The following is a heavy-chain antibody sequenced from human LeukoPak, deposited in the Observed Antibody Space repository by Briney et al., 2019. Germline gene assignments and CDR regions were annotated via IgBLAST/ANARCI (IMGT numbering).Heavy chain of an antibody. CDR2: ISSSSYI. CDR1: GFTFSSYS. D-gene: IGHD2-15*01. CDR3: AGGVVVAATRH. Sequence: GGSLRLSCAASGFTFSSYSMNWVRQAPGKGLEWVSSISSSSYIYYADSVKGRFTISRDNAKNSLYLQMNSLRAEDTAVYYCAGGVVVAATRHWGQGTLVTVSS. J-gene: IGHJ4*02. V-gene: IGHV3-21*01.